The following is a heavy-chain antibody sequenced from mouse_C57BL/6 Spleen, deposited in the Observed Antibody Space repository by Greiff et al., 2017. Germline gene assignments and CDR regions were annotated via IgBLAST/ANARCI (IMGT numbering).Heavy chain of an antibody. D-gene: IGHD1-1*01. J-gene: IGHJ2*01. V-gene: IGHV1-76*01. Sequence: VQLQQSGAELVRPGASVKLSCKASGYTFTDYYINWVKQRPGQGLEWIARIYPGSGNTYYNEKFKGKATLTAEKSSSTAYMQLSSLTSEDSAVYFCARCGSYGSSPDYWGQGTTLTVSS. CDR2: IYPGSGNT. CDR3: ARCGSYGSSPDY. CDR1: GYTFTDYY.